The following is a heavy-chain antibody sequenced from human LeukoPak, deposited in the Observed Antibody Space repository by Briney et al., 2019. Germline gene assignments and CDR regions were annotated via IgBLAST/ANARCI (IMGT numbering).Heavy chain of an antibody. D-gene: IGHD2-21*02. V-gene: IGHV3-15*01. Sequence: PGGSLRLSCAASGFTFSRYAMHWVRQAPGRGLEWVGRIKSKTDGGTTDYAAPVKGRFTISRDDSKNTLYLQMNSLKTEDTAVYYCTTGVQAYCGGDCYSGVPWGQGTLVTVSS. CDR3: TTGVQAYCGGDCYSGVP. CDR1: GFTFSRYA. CDR2: IKSKTDGGTT. J-gene: IGHJ5*02.